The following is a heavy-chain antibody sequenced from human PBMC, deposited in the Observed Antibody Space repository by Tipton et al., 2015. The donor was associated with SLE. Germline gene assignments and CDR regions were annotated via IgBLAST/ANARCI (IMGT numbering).Heavy chain of an antibody. Sequence: LRLSCSVSGGSISSNDYYWGWIRQPPGKGLEWIGNIFKIGSPHYNPSLKGRVSLSVDTSKNQFSLKLSSVTAADTAVYFCARARNYFGSGLNWFDSWGQGTLVTVSS. CDR2: IFKIGSP. J-gene: IGHJ5*01. V-gene: IGHV4-39*07. D-gene: IGHD3-10*01. CDR1: GGSISSNDYY. CDR3: ARARNYFGSGLNWFDS.